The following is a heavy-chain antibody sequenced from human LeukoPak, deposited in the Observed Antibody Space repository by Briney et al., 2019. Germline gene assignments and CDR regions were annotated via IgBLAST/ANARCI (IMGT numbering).Heavy chain of an antibody. V-gene: IGHV4-31*03. J-gene: IGHJ4*02. Sequence: PSETLSLTCTVSSRSISSGGYYWSWIRQHPGKGLEWIGYIYYSGSTYYNTSLKSRVTISVDTSKSQFSLNLNSVTAADTAVYFCARGGASSRYFGYWGQGTLVTVSS. CDR2: IYYSGST. D-gene: IGHD3-16*01. CDR3: ARGGASSRYFGY. CDR1: SRSISSGGYY.